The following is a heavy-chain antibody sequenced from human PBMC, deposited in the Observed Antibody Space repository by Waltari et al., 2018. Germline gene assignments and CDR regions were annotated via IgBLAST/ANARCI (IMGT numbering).Heavy chain of an antibody. J-gene: IGHJ4*02. CDR2: INGDGSSI. CDR3: ASNGSGSYYNL. D-gene: IGHD3-10*01. Sequence: EVQLVESGGGLVQPGGSLRLSGAAPEFTFRGYWLHWVRQAPGKGLVWVSRINGDGSSITYADSVKGRFTISRDNADNTLYLQMTSLRDEDTAIYYCASNGSGSYYNLWGQGTLVTVSS. CDR1: EFTFRGYW. V-gene: IGHV3-74*01.